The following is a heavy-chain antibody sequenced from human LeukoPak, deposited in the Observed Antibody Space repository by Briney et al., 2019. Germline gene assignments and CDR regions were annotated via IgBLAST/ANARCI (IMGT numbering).Heavy chain of an antibody. Sequence: GGSLRLSCAASGFTFSTYAMSWVRQAPGKGLEWVSAISANGGSTFYADSVKGRFTISRDNSKNTLYLQMNGLRVEDTAVYYCAKAACGSECYYFMDVWGKGTTVTI. D-gene: IGHD2-21*01. J-gene: IGHJ6*03. CDR1: GFTFSTYA. CDR3: AKAACGSECYYFMDV. CDR2: ISANGGST. V-gene: IGHV3-23*01.